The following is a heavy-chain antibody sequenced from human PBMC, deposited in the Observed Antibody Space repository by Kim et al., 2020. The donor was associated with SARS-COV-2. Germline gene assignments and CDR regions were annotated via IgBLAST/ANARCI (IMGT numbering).Heavy chain of an antibody. D-gene: IGHD3-22*01. CDR2: IGSSGTTI. J-gene: IGHJ3*02. CDR3: ARDRSGYYAFDM. Sequence: GGSLRLSCIASGFTFSDYYMSWIRQAPGKGLEWVSYIGSSGTTIYYADSVKGRFTISRDNAKNSLYLQVNSLRAEDTAVYHCARDRSGYYAFDMWGQGTMVTVSS. CDR1: GFTFSDYY. V-gene: IGHV3-11*01.